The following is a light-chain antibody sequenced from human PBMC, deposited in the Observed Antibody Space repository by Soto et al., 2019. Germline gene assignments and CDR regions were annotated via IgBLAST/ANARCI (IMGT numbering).Light chain of an antibody. J-gene: IGLJ1*01. Sequence: QCVLAQPHSASGAPGQRLTISCSGSTSNIGTSSVHWFQQLPGTAPKLLISTTNQRPSGVPERFSGSKSGTSASLAISGLQSEDEADYYCAAWDDSLNGHVFGTGTKVTVL. CDR1: TSNIGTSS. CDR2: TTN. V-gene: IGLV1-44*01. CDR3: AAWDDSLNGHV.